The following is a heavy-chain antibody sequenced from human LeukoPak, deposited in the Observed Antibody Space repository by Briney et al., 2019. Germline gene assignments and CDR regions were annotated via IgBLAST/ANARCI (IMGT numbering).Heavy chain of an antibody. CDR1: GGSFSGHY. D-gene: IGHD2-21*01. CDR3: ARQIAVVEPTDPNWFDS. CDR2: STHTGST. V-gene: IGHV4-34*01. J-gene: IGHJ5*01. Sequence: SETLSLTCAVYGGSFSGHYWTWIRQAPGKGLEWIGESTHTGSTNYNPSLKSRVTISVDTSKNQFSLRLTSVTAADTAVYYCARQIAVVEPTDPNWFDSWGQGTLVTVSS.